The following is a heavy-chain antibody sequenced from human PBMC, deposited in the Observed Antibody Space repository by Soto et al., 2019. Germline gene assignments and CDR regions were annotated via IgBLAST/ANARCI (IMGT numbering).Heavy chain of an antibody. CDR3: ARDDVSMVTTFLDY. Sequence: QVQLVESGGCVVQPGRSLRLSCAASGFPFNNYAMHWVRQAPGKGLEWVAVIWHDGSNEHYADSVKGRFRIARDNSNNTLYLQMNSLRGEDTALYYCARDDVSMVTTFLDYWGLGTLVTVSS. V-gene: IGHV3-33*01. J-gene: IGHJ4*02. CDR2: IWHDGSNE. CDR1: GFPFNNYA. D-gene: IGHD2-21*02.